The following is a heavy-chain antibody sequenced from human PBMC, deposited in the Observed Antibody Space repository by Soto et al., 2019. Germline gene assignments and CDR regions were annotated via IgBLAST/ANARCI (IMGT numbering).Heavy chain of an antibody. CDR1: GGSFSGYY. CDR3: ARGREILYSSGWYWNY. D-gene: IGHD6-19*01. CDR2: INHSGST. V-gene: IGHV4-34*01. Sequence: GSLRLSCAVYGGSFSGYYWSWIRQPPGKGLEWIGEINHSGSTNYNPSLKSRVTISVDTSKNQFSLKLSSVTAADTAVYYCARGREILYSSGWYWNYWGQGTLVTVSS. J-gene: IGHJ4*02.